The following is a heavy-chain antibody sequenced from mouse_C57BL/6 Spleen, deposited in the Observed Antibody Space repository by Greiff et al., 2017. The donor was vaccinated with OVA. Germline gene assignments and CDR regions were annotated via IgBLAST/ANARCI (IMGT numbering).Heavy chain of an antibody. CDR1: GFTFSSYA. CDR2: ISDGGSYT. D-gene: IGHD2-2*01. V-gene: IGHV5-4*01. Sequence: EVHLVESGGGLVKPGGSLKLSCAASGFTFSSYAMSWVRQTPEKRLEWVATISDGGSYTYYPDNVKGRFTISRDNAKNNLYLQMSHLKSEDTAMYYCARSTMVTTDAMDYWGQGTSVTVSS. CDR3: ARSTMVTTDAMDY. J-gene: IGHJ4*01.